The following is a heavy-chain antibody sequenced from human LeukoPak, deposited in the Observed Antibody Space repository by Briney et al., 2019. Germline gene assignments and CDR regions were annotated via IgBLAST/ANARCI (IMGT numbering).Heavy chain of an antibody. CDR1: GGSISSSSYY. V-gene: IGHV4-39*01. Sequence: PSETLSLTCTVSGGSISSSSYYWGWIRQPPGKGLEWIGSIYYSGSTYYNASLKSRVTISVDTSKHQFSLKLSSVTAADTAVYYCARHVLVWGIAAAGTGVDYWGQGTLVTVSS. CDR2: IYYSGST. D-gene: IGHD6-13*01. CDR3: ARHVLVWGIAAAGTGVDY. J-gene: IGHJ4*02.